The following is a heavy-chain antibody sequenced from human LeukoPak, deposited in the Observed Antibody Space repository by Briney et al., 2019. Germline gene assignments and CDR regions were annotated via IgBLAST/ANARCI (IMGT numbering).Heavy chain of an antibody. V-gene: IGHV1-2*02. D-gene: IGHD2-21*01. CDR3: ARAYIPSLGAVDWFDP. CDR2: INPNSGGT. CDR1: GYTFTGYY. J-gene: IGHJ5*02. Sequence: GAPVKVSCKASGYTFTGYYMHWVRQAPGQGLEWMGWINPNSGGTNYAQKIQGRVTMTRDTSISTAYMELSRLRSDDTAVYYCARAYIPSLGAVDWFDPWGQGTLVTVSS.